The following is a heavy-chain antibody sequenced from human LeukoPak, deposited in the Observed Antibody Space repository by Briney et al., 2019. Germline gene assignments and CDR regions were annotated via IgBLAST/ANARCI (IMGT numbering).Heavy chain of an antibody. CDR3: ARAIFSSGWYLVDY. V-gene: IGHV3-21*01. Sequence: GGSLRLSCAASGFTFSSYSMNWVRQAPGKGLELVSSISTSSSYIYYADSVKGRFTISRDNAKNSLYLQMNSLRAEDTAVYYCARAIFSSGWYLVDYWGQGTLVTVSS. D-gene: IGHD6-19*01. CDR1: GFTFSSYS. CDR2: ISTSSSYI. J-gene: IGHJ4*02.